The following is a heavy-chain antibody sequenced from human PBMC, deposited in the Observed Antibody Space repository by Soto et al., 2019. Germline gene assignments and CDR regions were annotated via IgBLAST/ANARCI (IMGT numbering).Heavy chain of an antibody. V-gene: IGHV4-34*01. Sequence: QVQLQQWGAGLLKPSETLSLTCAVYGGSFSGYYWSWIRQPPGKGLERIGEINHSGSTNYNPSLKGRVTISVDTSKNQFSLKLSSVTAADTAVYYCAGGRMVRGVIIPQHYMDVWGKGTTVTVSS. CDR1: GGSFSGYY. D-gene: IGHD3-10*01. J-gene: IGHJ6*03. CDR3: AGGRMVRGVIIPQHYMDV. CDR2: INHSGST.